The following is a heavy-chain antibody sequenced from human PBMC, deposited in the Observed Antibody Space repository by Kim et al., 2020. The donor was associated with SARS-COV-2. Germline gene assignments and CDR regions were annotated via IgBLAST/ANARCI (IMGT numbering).Heavy chain of an antibody. CDR1: GGSISSSSYY. Sequence: SETLSLTCTVSGGSISSSSYYWGWIRQPPGKGLEWIGRIYYSGSTYYNPTLKSRVTISVDTSKNQFSLKLSSVTAADTAVYYCASFRLVTVTTPGAFDYWGQGTLVTVSS. CDR2: IYYSGST. J-gene: IGHJ4*02. D-gene: IGHD4-17*01. CDR3: ASFRLVTVTTPGAFDY. V-gene: IGHV4-39*01.